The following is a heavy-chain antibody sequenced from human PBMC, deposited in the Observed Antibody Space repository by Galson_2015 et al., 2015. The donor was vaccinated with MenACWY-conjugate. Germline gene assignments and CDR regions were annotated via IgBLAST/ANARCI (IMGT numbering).Heavy chain of an antibody. V-gene: IGHV3-48*04. CDR3: AKYSSSHYNFDP. D-gene: IGHD6-13*01. CDR1: GFTFSTNS. Sequence: SLRLSCAASGFTFSTNSMNWVRQAPGKGLEWVSYINSGSSAVYYADSVKGRFTISRDNTKNSLYLQMNSLRGEDTAVYYCAKYSSSHYNFDPWGQGTLVTVSS. CDR2: INSGSSAV. J-gene: IGHJ5*02.